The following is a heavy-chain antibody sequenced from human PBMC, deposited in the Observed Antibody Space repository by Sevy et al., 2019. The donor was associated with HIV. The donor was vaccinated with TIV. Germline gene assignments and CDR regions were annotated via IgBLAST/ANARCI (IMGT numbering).Heavy chain of an antibody. V-gene: IGHV5-51*01. Sequence: GESLKISCQGSGYSFTSHWIGWVRHMPGKGLEWMGIIYPEDSETRYSPSFQGQVTFSADKSISTAYLQWSSLKASDTAMYYRATSRSGYFDSSGYYIYWGQGTLVTVSS. CDR3: ATSRSGYFDSSGYYIY. CDR2: IYPEDSET. CDR1: GYSFTSHW. D-gene: IGHD3-22*01. J-gene: IGHJ4*02.